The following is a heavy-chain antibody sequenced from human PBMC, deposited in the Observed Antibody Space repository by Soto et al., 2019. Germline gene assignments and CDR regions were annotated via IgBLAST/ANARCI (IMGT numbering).Heavy chain of an antibody. CDR3: ARPKFHYYGSGSYPHY. CDR1: GFTFSDYY. J-gene: IGHJ4*02. CDR2: ISSSGSTI. Sequence: PGGSLRLSCAASGFTFSDYYMSWIRQATGKGLEWVSYISSSGSTIYYADSVKGRFTISRDNAKNSLYLQMNSLRAEDTAVYYCARPKFHYYGSGSYPHYWGQGTLVTVSS. D-gene: IGHD3-10*01. V-gene: IGHV3-11*01.